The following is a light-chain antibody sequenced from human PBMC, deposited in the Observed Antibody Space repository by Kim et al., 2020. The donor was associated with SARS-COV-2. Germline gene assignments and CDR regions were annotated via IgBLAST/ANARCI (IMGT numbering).Light chain of an antibody. CDR3: QQYGSSRWT. J-gene: IGKJ1*01. V-gene: IGKV3-20*01. CDR2: GAS. CDR1: QSVTSGY. Sequence: PSGERATLSCRASQSVTSGYLAWYQQKPGQAPRLLIYGASSRATGIPDRFSGSGSGTDFTLTISRLEPEDFAVYYCQQYGSSRWTFGQGTKVDIK.